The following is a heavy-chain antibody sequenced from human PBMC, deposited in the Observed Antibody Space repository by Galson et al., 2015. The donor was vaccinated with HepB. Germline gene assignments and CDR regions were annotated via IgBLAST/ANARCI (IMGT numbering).Heavy chain of an antibody. CDR3: ARENSSWYPHDAFDI. D-gene: IGHD6-13*01. V-gene: IGHV1-2*02. CDR1: GYTFTVYY. CDR2: IIPNSGGT. Sequence: SVKVSCKASGYTFTVYYIHWVRQAPGQGLEWMGWIIPNSGGTNFAQKFQGRVTMTRDTSISTAYMELGRLTSDDTAVYYCARENSSWYPHDAFDIWGQGTMVTVSS. J-gene: IGHJ3*02.